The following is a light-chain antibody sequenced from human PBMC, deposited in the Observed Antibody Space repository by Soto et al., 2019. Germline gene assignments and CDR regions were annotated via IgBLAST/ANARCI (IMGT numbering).Light chain of an antibody. Sequence: IVLTQSPATLSLSPGERATLSCRASQSVSIYLAWYQQKPGQAPRLLIYDSSNRPAGIPARFSARGSGTDFTLFISNLEPEDSAVYYCQHRSNWPPITFGQGTRLEIK. CDR3: QHRSNWPPIT. J-gene: IGKJ5*01. CDR1: QSVSIY. V-gene: IGKV3-11*01. CDR2: DSS.